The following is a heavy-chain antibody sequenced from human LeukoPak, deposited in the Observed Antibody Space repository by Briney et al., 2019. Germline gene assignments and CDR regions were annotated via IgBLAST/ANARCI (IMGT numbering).Heavy chain of an antibody. D-gene: IGHD3-10*01. CDR1: GFTFTDYA. J-gene: IGHJ4*02. Sequence: PGGSLRLSCAASGFTFTDYAVTWVRQAPGKGLEWVSGINTNGDRTSYADSVKGRFTLSRDNSKNTLYLQMNSLRAEDTAVYYCVAFPRSAVRGENMEPIDFWGQGTLVTVSS. CDR2: INTNGDRT. V-gene: IGHV3-23*01. CDR3: VAFPRSAVRGENMEPIDF.